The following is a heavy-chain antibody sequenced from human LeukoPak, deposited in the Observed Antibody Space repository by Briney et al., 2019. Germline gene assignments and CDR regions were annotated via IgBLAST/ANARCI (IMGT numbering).Heavy chain of an antibody. CDR1: GFTFSSYA. V-gene: IGHV3-23*01. CDR3: ARIGEMGDYAGLDY. D-gene: IGHD4-17*01. Sequence: GGSLRLSCAASGFTFSSYAMSWVRQAPGKGLEWVSAISGSGGSTYYADSVKGRFTISRDNSKNTLYLQMNSLRAEDTAVYYCARIGEMGDYAGLDYWGQGTLVTVSS. CDR2: ISGSGGST. J-gene: IGHJ4*02.